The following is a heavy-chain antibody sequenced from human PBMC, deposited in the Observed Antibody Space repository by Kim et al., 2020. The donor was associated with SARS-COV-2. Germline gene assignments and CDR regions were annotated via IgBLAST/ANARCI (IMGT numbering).Heavy chain of an antibody. CDR2: ISTDGSLK. V-gene: IGHV3-30*03. D-gene: IGHD2-15*01. CDR1: GFMFSGYG. Sequence: GGSLRLSCATSGFMFSGYGMHWVRQAPGKGLEWVAVISTDGSLKFYADSVRGRFTISRDNSKSILYLQMNSLRPEDTAVYYCATCPPCSGGMCFGLDSWGQGTLVTVSS. J-gene: IGHJ4*02. CDR3: ATCPPCSGGMCFGLDS.